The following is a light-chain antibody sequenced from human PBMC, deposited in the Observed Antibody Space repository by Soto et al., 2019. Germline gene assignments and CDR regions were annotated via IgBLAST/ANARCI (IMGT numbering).Light chain of an antibody. CDR3: QQSYRAPWT. J-gene: IGKJ1*01. CDR1: QSISTY. CDR2: AAS. V-gene: IGKV1-39*01. Sequence: DMQMTQSPSSLSASVGDRVTISCRASQSISTYLNWYQQKPGEAPKLLIFAASSLQSGVPSKFSGSGSGTDFSIPISSLQPEDFATYYCQQSYRAPWTFGQGTKVVIK.